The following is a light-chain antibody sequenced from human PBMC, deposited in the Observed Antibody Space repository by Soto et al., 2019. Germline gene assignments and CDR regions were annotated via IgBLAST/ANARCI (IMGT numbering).Light chain of an antibody. J-gene: IGKJ3*01. V-gene: IGKV1-27*01. CDR2: AAS. Sequence: DIQMTQSPSSLSASIGDRVTITCRASQDIRNSLAWYQHRPGKIPNLLIYAASTLQSRVPSRFSGRGSGTDFTLTISSLQPEDVATYYCQKYISAPYTFGPGTKVDIK. CDR1: QDIRNS. CDR3: QKYISAPYT.